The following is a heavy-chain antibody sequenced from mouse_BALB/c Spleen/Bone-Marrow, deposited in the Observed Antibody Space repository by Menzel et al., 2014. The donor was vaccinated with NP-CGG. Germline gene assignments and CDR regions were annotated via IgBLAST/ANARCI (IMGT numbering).Heavy chain of an antibody. CDR1: GYTFTSYW. Sequence: SGAELAKPGASVKMSCKASGYTFTSYWMHWVKQRPGQGLEWIGYINPSTGYTEYNQKFKDKATLTADKSSSTAYMQLSSLTSEDSAVYYCARGYYEAMDYWGQGTSVTVSS. CDR3: ARGYYEAMDY. D-gene: IGHD2-3*01. CDR2: INPSTGYT. V-gene: IGHV1-7*01. J-gene: IGHJ4*01.